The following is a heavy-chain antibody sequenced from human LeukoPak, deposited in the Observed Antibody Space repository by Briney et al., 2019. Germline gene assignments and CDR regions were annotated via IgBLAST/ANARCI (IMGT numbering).Heavy chain of an antibody. CDR3: ARVPSIVATMAVAGIDY. Sequence: ASVKVSCKASGYTFTGYYMHWVRQAPGRGLEWMGWINPNSGGTNYAQKFQGRVTMTRDTSISTAYMELSRLRSDDTAVYYCARVPSIVATMAVAGIDYWGQGTLVTVSS. J-gene: IGHJ4*02. CDR1: GYTFTGYY. D-gene: IGHD5-12*01. V-gene: IGHV1-2*02. CDR2: INPNSGGT.